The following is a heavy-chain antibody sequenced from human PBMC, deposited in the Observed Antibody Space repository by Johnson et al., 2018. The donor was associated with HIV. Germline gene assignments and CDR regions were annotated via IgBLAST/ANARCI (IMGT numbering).Heavy chain of an antibody. J-gene: IGHJ3*02. CDR3: ARDQAAAGGEAFDI. Sequence: QVQLVESGGGVVQPGRSLRLSCEGSGFTFSSFAIHWVRQAPGKGLEWVALISYDGSDKYYADSVKGRFTISRDNSKNTLYLQMNSLRAEDTAVYYCARDQAAAGGEAFDIWGQGTMVTVSS. V-gene: IGHV3-30*04. CDR1: GFTFSSFA. D-gene: IGHD6-13*01. CDR2: ISYDGSDK.